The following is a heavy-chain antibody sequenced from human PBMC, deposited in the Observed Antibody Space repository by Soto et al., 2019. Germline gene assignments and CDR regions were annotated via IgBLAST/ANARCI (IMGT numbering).Heavy chain of an antibody. D-gene: IGHD6-13*01. V-gene: IGHV3-33*01. Sequence: QVQLVESGGGVVQPGRSLRLSCAASGFTFSSYGMHWVRQAPGMGLEWVAVIWYDGSNKYYADSVKGRFTISRDNSKNTLYLQMNSLRVEDTAVYYCARPRAGYSSSWYDSWGQGTLVTVSS. CDR2: IWYDGSNK. J-gene: IGHJ5*01. CDR1: GFTFSSYG. CDR3: ARPRAGYSSSWYDS.